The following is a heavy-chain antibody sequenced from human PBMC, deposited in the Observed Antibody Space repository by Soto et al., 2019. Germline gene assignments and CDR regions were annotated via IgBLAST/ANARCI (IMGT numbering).Heavy chain of an antibody. CDR2: INHSGST. CDR3: ARGYYYDSSGYYYGRTYYYYYGMDV. V-gene: IGHV4-34*01. CDR1: GGSFSGYY. J-gene: IGHJ6*02. D-gene: IGHD3-22*01. Sequence: SETLSLTCAVYGGSFSGYYWSWIRQPPGKGLEWIGEINHSGSTNYNPSLKSRVTISVDTSKNQFSLKLSSVTAADTAVYYCARGYYYDSSGYYYGRTYYYYYGMDVWGQGTTVTVSS.